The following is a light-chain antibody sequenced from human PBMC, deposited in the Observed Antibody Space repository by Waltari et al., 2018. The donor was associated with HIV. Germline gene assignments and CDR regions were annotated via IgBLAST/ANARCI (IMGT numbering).Light chain of an antibody. V-gene: IGLV3-25*03. CDR3: QSIDSGGTFV. CDR2: QDT. J-gene: IGLJ1*01. CDR1: TLAKQY. Sequence: SYELTQAPSVSVSPGQTARTPCPGDTLAKQYAYWYQQKPGQAPELVMYQDTERPSGIPERFSGSRSGTTVTLTISRVQAADEADYYCQSIDSGGTFVFGTGTKVTVL.